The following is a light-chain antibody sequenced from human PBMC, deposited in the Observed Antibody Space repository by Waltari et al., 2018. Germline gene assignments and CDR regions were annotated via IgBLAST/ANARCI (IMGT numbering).Light chain of an antibody. CDR1: QDIANT. V-gene: IGKV1-NL1*01. J-gene: IGKJ4*01. Sequence: DIQMTQSPSSLSASVGDTVTIPCQASQDIANTLNWYQQKPGKAPKLLIYRASSLQSGIPSRFSGSGSGTDFTLTISSLQPEDFATYYCQQGYSYPLTFGGGTKVEIK. CDR3: QQGYSYPLT. CDR2: RAS.